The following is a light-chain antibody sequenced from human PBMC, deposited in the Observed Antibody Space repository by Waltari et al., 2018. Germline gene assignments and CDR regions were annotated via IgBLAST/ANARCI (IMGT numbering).Light chain of an antibody. V-gene: IGLV2-23*01. J-gene: IGLJ2*01. CDR3: CSYASGSTII. Sequence: QSALTQTASVSGSPGQSITISCTGTSNDAGRYNRASWDQRHPGKAPELLIYEGSKRPSGVSNRFSGSKSGNTASLTISGLQAEDEADYFCCSYASGSTIIFGGGTKLTVL. CDR1: SNDAGRYNR. CDR2: EGS.